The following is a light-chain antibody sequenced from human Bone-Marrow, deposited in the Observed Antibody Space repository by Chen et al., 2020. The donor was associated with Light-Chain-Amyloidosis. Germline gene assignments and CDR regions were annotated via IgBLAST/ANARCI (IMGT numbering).Light chain of an antibody. J-gene: IGLJ2*01. V-gene: IGLV2-23*01. CDR3: CSEAGSSVV. Sequence: QSALTQPPSASGSPGQSITISRPGTSSDDGNYNLVSWYQQHPGKAPKLMIYEGSRRPSGVSSRCASYKSGNTASRTFAGQQAEDDDDYCCCSEAGSSVVFGGGTKLTVL. CDR1: SSDDGNYNL. CDR2: EGS.